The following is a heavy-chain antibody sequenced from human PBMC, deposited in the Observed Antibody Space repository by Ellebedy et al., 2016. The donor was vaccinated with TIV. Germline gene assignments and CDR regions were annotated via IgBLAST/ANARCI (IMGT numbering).Heavy chain of an antibody. CDR1: GFTVSSNY. V-gene: IGHV3-23*01. D-gene: IGHD1-26*01. CDR2: ISGSGGST. J-gene: IGHJ4*02. CDR3: VSGEVY. Sequence: GESLKISXAASGFTVSSNYMSWVRQAPGKGLEWVSAISGSGGSTYYADSVKGRFTISRDNSKNTLYLQMNSLRAEDTAVYYCVSGEVYWGQGTLVTVSS.